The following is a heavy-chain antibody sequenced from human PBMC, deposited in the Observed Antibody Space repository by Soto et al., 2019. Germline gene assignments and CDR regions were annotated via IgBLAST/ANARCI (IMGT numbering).Heavy chain of an antibody. V-gene: IGHV1-8*01. D-gene: IGHD3-16*02. CDR3: ARDIWRSYRYRRDY. CDR2: MNPNSGNT. CDR1: GYTFTSYD. J-gene: IGHJ4*02. Sequence: ASVKVSCKASGYTFTSYDINWVRQATGQGLEWMGWMNPNSGNTGYAQKFQGRVTMTRNTSISTAYMELSSLRSEDTAVYYCARDIWRSYRYRRDYWGQGTLVTVSS.